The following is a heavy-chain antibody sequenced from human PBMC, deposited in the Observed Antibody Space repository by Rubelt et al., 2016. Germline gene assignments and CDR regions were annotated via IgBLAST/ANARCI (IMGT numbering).Heavy chain of an antibody. Sequence: QLQLQESGPGLVKPSETLSLTCTVSGGSISSSSYYWGWIRQPPGKGLEWIGSIYYSGSTYYNPSLKSRVTISVDTSKNQFSLKLSSVTAADTAVYYCARRNCSGGSCYFDYWGQGTQVTVSS. CDR1: GGSISSSSYY. CDR2: IYYSGST. D-gene: IGHD2-15*01. J-gene: IGHJ4*02. CDR3: ARRNCSGGSCYFDY. V-gene: IGHV4-39*01.